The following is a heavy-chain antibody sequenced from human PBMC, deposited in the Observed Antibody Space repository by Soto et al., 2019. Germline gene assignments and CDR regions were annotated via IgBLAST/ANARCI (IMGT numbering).Heavy chain of an antibody. V-gene: IGHV3-66*01. J-gene: IGHJ4*02. Sequence: EEQLVESGGDLVQPGGSLRLSCAASGFTVSNNYMSWVRQAPGKGLEWVSLIYSDGSTYYADSVKGRFTISRDSSKNTLYLQMNSLRAEDTAMYYCAAYSHKGYWGQGTLVTVSS. CDR1: GFTVSNNY. D-gene: IGHD3-16*01. CDR3: AAYSHKGY. CDR2: IYSDGST.